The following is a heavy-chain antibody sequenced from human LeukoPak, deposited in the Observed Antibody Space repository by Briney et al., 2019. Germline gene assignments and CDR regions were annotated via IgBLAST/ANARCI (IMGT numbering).Heavy chain of an antibody. J-gene: IGHJ4*02. Sequence: GGSLRLSCAASGFTFSSYWMSWVRQAPGKGLEWVANIKQDGSEKYYVDSVKGRFTISRDNAKNSLYLQMNSLRAEDTAVYYCARDRNTDFWSGYYTNYCDYWGQGTLVTVSS. CDR1: GFTFSSYW. CDR2: IKQDGSEK. D-gene: IGHD3-3*01. CDR3: ARDRNTDFWSGYYTNYCDY. V-gene: IGHV3-7*01.